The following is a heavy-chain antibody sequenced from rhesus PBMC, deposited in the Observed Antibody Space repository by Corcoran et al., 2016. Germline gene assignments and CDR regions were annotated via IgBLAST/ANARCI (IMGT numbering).Heavy chain of an antibody. CDR3: ASDLGGGLDS. CDR2: MRSKAYGGRA. J-gene: IGHJ6*01. V-gene: IGHV3-184*01. CDR1: GFTSIDPY. Sequence: EVQLVESGGGLVHPGVPLRLSFAAFGFTSIDPYTYWVRQAPGKGLEWVGFMRSKAYGGRAEYAASVRGRFTISRDNSKNTLSLQMNSLRAEDTAVYYCASDLGGGLDSWGQGVVVTVSS. D-gene: IGHD3-34*01.